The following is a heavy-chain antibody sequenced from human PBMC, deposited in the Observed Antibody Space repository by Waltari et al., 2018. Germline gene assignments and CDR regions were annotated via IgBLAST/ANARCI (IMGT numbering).Heavy chain of an antibody. V-gene: IGHV1-18*04. CDR2: ISAYNGNT. Sequence: QVQLVQSGAEVKKPGASVKVSCEASGYTFTTYGLNWVRQAPGQGPEWMGWISAYNGNTGYAQSLQGRVTLTTDTSTSTAYMELRSLRSDDTAVYYCARNLPGIAAFDYWGQGTLLTVSS. D-gene: IGHD6-13*01. J-gene: IGHJ4*02. CDR3: ARNLPGIAAFDY. CDR1: GYTFTTYG.